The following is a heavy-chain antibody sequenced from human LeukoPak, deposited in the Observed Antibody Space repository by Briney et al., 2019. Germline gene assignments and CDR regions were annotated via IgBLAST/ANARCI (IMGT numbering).Heavy chain of an antibody. CDR3: ARGGYDILTGSYRVRYYFDY. J-gene: IGHJ4*02. CDR1: GYTFTASY. CDR2: MNPNSGDM. D-gene: IGHD3-9*01. V-gene: IGHV1-2*02. Sequence: ASVKVSCKASGYTFTASYIHWVRLAPGQGLEWMGWMNPNSGDMHYAQKFQGRVTMTRDTSISTAYMDLSRLGSDDTAVYYCARGGYDILTGSYRVRYYFDYWGQGTLVTVSS.